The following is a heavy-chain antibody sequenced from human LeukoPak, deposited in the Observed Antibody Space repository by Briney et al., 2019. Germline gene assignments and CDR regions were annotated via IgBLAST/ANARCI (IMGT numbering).Heavy chain of an antibody. Sequence: GGSLRLSCAASGFTFSDYYMSWIRQAPGKGLEWVSAISGSGTTTYYADSVKGRFTISRDNSKNTLYLQMNGLRAEDTAVYYCAKEVYDPSGYYYAIFHYWGQGTLVTVSS. CDR1: GFTFSDYY. D-gene: IGHD3-22*01. J-gene: IGHJ4*02. CDR3: AKEVYDPSGYYYAIFHY. CDR2: ISGSGTTT. V-gene: IGHV3-23*01.